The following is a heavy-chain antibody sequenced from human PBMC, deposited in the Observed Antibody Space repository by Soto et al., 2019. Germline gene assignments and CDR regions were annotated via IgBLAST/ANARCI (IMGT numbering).Heavy chain of an antibody. J-gene: IGHJ4*02. D-gene: IGHD5-18*01. Sequence: QVKLVESGGGVVQPGGSLRLSCAASGFGFDAYGIHWVRRAPGKGLEWVAVITYDGSHQYYRDSVKGRFTISRDNVRKTMFLQMDNVQPEDTAMYFCARGSQYNYSPLAYFDYWGQGTMVTVSS. V-gene: IGHV3-30*03. CDR2: ITYDGSHQ. CDR1: GFGFDAYG. CDR3: ARGSQYNYSPLAYFDY.